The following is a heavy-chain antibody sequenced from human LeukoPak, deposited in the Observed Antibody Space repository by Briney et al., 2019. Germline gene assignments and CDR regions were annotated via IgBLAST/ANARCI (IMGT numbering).Heavy chain of an antibody. CDR3: ARDQEPDAFDI. Sequence: GGSLRLSCAASGFTFSSYEMSWVRQAPGMGLEWVSYISSSGSTIYYADSVKGRFTISRDNAKSSLYLQMNSLRAEDTAVYYCARDQEPDAFDIWGQGTMVTVSS. J-gene: IGHJ3*02. D-gene: IGHD1-26*01. CDR1: GFTFSSYE. CDR2: ISSSGSTI. V-gene: IGHV3-48*03.